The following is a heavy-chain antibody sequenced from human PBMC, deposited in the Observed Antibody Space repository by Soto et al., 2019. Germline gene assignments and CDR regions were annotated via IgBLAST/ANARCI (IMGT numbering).Heavy chain of an antibody. CDR3: ARVLSYYDFWSGSTYYYYMDV. Sequence: GGSLRLSCAASGFTVSSNYMSWVRQAPGKGLEWVSVIYSGGSTNYADSVRGRLTISRDNSKNTLYLQMNSLRAEDTAVYYCARVLSYYDFWSGSTYYYYMDVWGKGTTVTVSS. CDR1: GFTVSSNY. J-gene: IGHJ6*03. D-gene: IGHD3-3*01. V-gene: IGHV3-66*01. CDR2: IYSGGST.